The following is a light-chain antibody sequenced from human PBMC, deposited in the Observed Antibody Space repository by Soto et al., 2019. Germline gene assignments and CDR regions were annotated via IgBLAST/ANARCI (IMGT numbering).Light chain of an antibody. Sequence: QAVVTQPPSASGTPGQRVTISCSGSSSNIGSNYVYWYQQLPGTAPKLLIYRNNQRPSGVPDRFSGSKSGTSASLAISGLRSEDEADYYGAAWDDGRSGPVFGGGTKLTVL. CDR3: AAWDDGRSGPV. CDR1: SSNIGSNY. V-gene: IGLV1-47*01. CDR2: RNN. J-gene: IGLJ2*01.